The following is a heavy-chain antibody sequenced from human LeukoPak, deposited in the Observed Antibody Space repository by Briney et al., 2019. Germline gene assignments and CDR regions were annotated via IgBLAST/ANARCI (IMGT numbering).Heavy chain of an antibody. V-gene: IGHV3-48*04. CDR1: GFTFSSYS. J-gene: IGHJ5*02. CDR3: ARDAHYDYVWGSYRPHEAWFDP. D-gene: IGHD3-16*02. CDR2: ISSSSSTI. Sequence: GGSPRLSCAAPGFTFSSYSMNWVRQAPGEGLEWVSYISSSSSTIYYADSVKGRFTISRDNAKNSLYLQMNSLRAEDTAVYYCARDAHYDYVWGSYRPHEAWFDPWGQGTLVTVSS.